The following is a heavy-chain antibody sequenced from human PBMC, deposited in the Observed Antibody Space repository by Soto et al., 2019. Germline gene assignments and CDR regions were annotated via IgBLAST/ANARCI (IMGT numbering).Heavy chain of an antibody. V-gene: IGHV1-69*13. CDR3: ARHKADYGTAHYDIDF. Sequence: SVKVSCKTSGGTFSTYAIYWVRQAPGQGLEWMGAIIPLFGTADYAQKFQGRVTITADESTSTAYMELSSLRSEDTAVSYCARHKADYGTAHYDIDFLGQGTPVPVAS. CDR2: IIPLFGTA. CDR1: GGTFSTYA. D-gene: IGHD3-10*01. J-gene: IGHJ4*02.